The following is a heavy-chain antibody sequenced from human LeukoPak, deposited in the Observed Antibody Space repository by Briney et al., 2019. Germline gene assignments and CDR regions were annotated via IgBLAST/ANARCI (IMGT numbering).Heavy chain of an antibody. CDR1: GFNFAHYW. Sequence: GGSLRLSCIASGFNFAHYWMSWVRQAPGKGLEWVASIKEDGSDKYYVDSVKGRFTISRDNTKNSLYVQMNSLRAEDTAVYYCARLKDAVTIFDCWGQGILVTVSS. V-gene: IGHV3-7*01. J-gene: IGHJ5*01. CDR3: ARLKDAVTIFDC. D-gene: IGHD4-17*01. CDR2: IKEDGSDK.